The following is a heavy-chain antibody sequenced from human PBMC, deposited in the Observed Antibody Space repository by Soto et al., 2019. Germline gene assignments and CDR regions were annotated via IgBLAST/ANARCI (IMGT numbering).Heavy chain of an antibody. J-gene: IGHJ3*02. Sequence: SETLSLTCTVSGGSISSGGYYWSWIRQHPGKGLEWIGYIYYSRSTYYNPSLKSRVTISVDTSKNQFSLKLSSVTAADTAVYYCARYTRETWPFYDSSASQVGAFDIWGQGTMVTVSS. D-gene: IGHD3-22*01. CDR3: ARYTRETWPFYDSSASQVGAFDI. CDR1: GGSISSGGYY. CDR2: IYYSRST. V-gene: IGHV4-31*03.